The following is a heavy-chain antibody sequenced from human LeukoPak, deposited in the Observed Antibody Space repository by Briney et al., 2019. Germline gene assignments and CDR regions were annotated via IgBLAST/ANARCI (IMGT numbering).Heavy chain of an antibody. CDR2: ISWDGGST. D-gene: IGHD6-13*01. CDR1: GFTFDDYA. V-gene: IGHV3-43D*03. J-gene: IGHJ4*02. CDR3: AKGGYSSSWAPFDY. Sequence: PGGSLRLSCAASGFTFDDYAMHWVRQAPGKGLEWVSLISWDGGSTYYADSVKGRFTISRDNSKNSLYLQMNSLRAEDTALYYCAKGGYSSSWAPFDYWGQGTLVTVSS.